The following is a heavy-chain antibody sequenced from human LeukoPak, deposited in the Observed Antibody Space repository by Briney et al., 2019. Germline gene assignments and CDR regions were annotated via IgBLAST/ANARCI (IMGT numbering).Heavy chain of an antibody. J-gene: IGHJ4*02. CDR1: GGAFSGYY. D-gene: IGHD2-15*01. Sequence: PAETLSLTCADYGGAFSGYYWCWIGQPPGKGLEWIGEINPGGSTNYNPSLESRLTISVDPSKNQFSLNLTSVTAADTAIYYCAREDCSGGACTNFDYWGQGTLVTVSS. CDR3: AREDCSGGACTNFDY. CDR2: INPGGST. V-gene: IGHV4-34*01.